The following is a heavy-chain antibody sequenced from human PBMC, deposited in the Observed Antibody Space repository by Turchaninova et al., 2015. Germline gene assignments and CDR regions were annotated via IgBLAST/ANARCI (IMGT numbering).Heavy chain of an antibody. CDR3: NNLGSNGGAGLTDV. J-gene: IGHJ6*04. CDR2: IKSETAGGTA. CDR1: GFTFSNAW. Sequence: GGSLRLSCAASGFTFSNAWMTWVRQAPGKGLEWVGRIKSETAGGTADYAAPVKGRFTISRDDSIDTLYLQMNSLKIEDTAGYYCNNLGSNGGAGLTDVWGKGTTVTVSS. V-gene: IGHV3-15*01. D-gene: IGHD4-11*01.